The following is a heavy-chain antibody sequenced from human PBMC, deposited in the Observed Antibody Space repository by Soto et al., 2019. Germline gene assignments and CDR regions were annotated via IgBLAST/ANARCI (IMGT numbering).Heavy chain of an antibody. J-gene: IGHJ4*02. V-gene: IGHV3-30*18. CDR3: AKDSEYNSYYGACF. D-gene: IGHD3-3*01. CDR2: ISNDGNIK. Sequence: QSGGSLRLSCATSGFTFSTYGMHWVRQAPGKGLEWVAFISNDGNIKYYEDSVKGRFTISRDNSKNTLYLQMNSLRAEDTAVYYCAKDSEYNSYYGACFWGQGTQVTVSS. CDR1: GFTFSTYG.